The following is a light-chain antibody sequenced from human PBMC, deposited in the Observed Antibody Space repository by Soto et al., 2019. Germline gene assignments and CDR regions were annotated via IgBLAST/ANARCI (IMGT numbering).Light chain of an antibody. J-gene: IGLJ7*01. CDR2: EVS. CDR1: SSDVGSDNL. CDR3: CSYGGSRAV. Sequence: QSALTQPASVSGSPGQSITISCTGTSSDVGSDNLVSWCQQHPGQAPKLMIYEVSKRPLGVSARFSASKSGNTASLTISGLQAEDEADYYCCSYGGSRAVFGGGTQLNVL. V-gene: IGLV2-23*02.